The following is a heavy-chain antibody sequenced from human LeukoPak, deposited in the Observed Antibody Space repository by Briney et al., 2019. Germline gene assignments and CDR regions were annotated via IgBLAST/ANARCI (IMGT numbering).Heavy chain of an antibody. D-gene: IGHD6-19*01. Sequence: GGSLRLSCAASGFTFSSYWMSCVRQAPGKGLEWVANIKQDGSEKYYVDSVKGRFTISRDNAKNSLYLQMNSLRAEDTAVYYCARDRRSSGWYHYYYYYMDVWGKGTTVTVSS. CDR2: IKQDGSEK. V-gene: IGHV3-7*01. J-gene: IGHJ6*03. CDR1: GFTFSSYW. CDR3: ARDRRSSGWYHYYYYYMDV.